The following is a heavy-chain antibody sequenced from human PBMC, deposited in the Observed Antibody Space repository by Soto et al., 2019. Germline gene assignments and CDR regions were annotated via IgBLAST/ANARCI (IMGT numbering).Heavy chain of an antibody. CDR2: IWYDGSNK. D-gene: IGHD1-7*01. V-gene: IGHV3-33*01. Sequence: GGSLRLSCAASGFTFSSYGMHWVRQAPGKGLEWVAVIWYDGSNKYYADSVKGRFTISRDNSKNTLYLQMNSLRAEDTAVYYCARAGENWNYDYYYYYMDVWGKGTTVTVSS. CDR1: GFTFSSYG. J-gene: IGHJ6*03. CDR3: ARAGENWNYDYYYYYMDV.